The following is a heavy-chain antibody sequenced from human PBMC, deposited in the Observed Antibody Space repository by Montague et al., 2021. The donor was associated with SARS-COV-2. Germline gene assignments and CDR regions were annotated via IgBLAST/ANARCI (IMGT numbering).Heavy chain of an antibody. CDR2: IYYSGST. CDR1: GGSISSSSYY. J-gene: IGHJ6*02. D-gene: IGHD6-19*01. CDR3: ATVRSSGWESDYYYYGMDV. V-gene: IGHV4-39*01. Sequence: SETLSLTCTVSGGSISSSSYYWGWIRQPPGKGLEWIGSIYYSGSTYYNPSLKSRVTISVDTSKNQFSLKLSSVTAADTAVYYCATVRSSGWESDYYYYGMDVWGQGTTVTGSS.